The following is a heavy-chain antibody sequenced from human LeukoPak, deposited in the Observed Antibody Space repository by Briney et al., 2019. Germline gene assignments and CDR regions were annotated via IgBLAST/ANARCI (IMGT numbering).Heavy chain of an antibody. CDR3: TTDPIGYCSGGSCYSGVY. Sequence: PGGSLRLSCAASGFTFSSYWMSWVRQAPGKGLEWVGRIKSKTDGGTTDYAAPVKGRFTISRDDSKNTLYLQMNSLKTEDTAVYYCTTDPIGYCSGGSCYSGVYWGQGTLVTVSS. V-gene: IGHV3-15*01. J-gene: IGHJ4*02. CDR2: IKSKTDGGTT. CDR1: GFTFSSYW. D-gene: IGHD2-15*01.